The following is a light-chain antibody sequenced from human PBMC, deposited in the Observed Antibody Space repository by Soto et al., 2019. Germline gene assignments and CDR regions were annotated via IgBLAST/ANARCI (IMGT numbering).Light chain of an antibody. J-gene: IGKJ4*01. CDR3: QQSYSSPLT. Sequence: DIQMTQSPSSLSASVGDRVTITCRASQSISSYLNWYQQKPGKAPKLLIYAASSLQSGVQSRFSGSGSGTDFTLTIISLQTDACVTYFGQQSYSSPLTFGGGTKVEIK. V-gene: IGKV1-39*01. CDR2: AAS. CDR1: QSISSY.